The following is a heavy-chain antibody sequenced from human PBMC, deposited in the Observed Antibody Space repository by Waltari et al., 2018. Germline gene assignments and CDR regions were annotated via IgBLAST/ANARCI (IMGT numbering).Heavy chain of an antibody. CDR2: VWSDGNEK. V-gene: IGHV3-33*06. CDR1: GFTMSSYF. CDR3: AKEQEAFDI. Sequence: QLQLVESGGGVVQPGRSLRLPWAASGFTMSSYFVQWVRQAPGKGLEWVAVVWSDGNEKYYGDSVKGRITISRDNSKNRVYLQMNSRRAEDTAVYFCAKEQEAFDIWGQGTVVTVS. J-gene: IGHJ3*02.